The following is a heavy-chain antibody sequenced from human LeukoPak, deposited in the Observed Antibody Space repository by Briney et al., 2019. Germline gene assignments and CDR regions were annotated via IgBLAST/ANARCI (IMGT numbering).Heavy chain of an antibody. J-gene: IGHJ4*02. Sequence: GGSLRLSCAASGFTFSNAWMSWVRQAPGKGLEWVGCIKSKTDGGTTDYAAPVKGRFTISRDDSKNTLYLQMNSLKTEDTAVYYCTTVSYGDLDRPESYYFDYWGQGTLVTVSS. D-gene: IGHD4-17*01. CDR1: GFTFSNAW. CDR2: IKSKTDGGTT. CDR3: TTVSYGDLDRPESYYFDY. V-gene: IGHV3-15*01.